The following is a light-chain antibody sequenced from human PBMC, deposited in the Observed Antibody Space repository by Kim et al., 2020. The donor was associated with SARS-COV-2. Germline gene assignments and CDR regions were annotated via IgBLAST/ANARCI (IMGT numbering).Light chain of an antibody. Sequence: DIQLTQSPSLLSATIGDGVTITCRASQGISSDVAWYQQRPVKAPKLLIYPASTLRSPAPSRFSGSGFGTEFTLTIAGLQTEDFATCNCQQIKSFPLTFGGGTKVDIK. CDR1: QGISSD. J-gene: IGKJ4*01. CDR3: QQIKSFPLT. CDR2: PAS. V-gene: IGKV1-9*01.